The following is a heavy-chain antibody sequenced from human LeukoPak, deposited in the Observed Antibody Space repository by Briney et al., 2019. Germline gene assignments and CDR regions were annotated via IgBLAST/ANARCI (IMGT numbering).Heavy chain of an antibody. Sequence: QAGGSLRLSCAASGFTFSSFWMGWVRQAPGKGLVWVSRINSDGRGTTYADSVKGRFTISRDNAKNTLFLQMNTLRAEDTAVYYCARGYTGTIDYWGRGTLVTVSS. J-gene: IGHJ4*02. CDR1: GFTFSSFW. CDR3: ARGYTGTIDY. D-gene: IGHD2-8*01. CDR2: INSDGRGT. V-gene: IGHV3-74*01.